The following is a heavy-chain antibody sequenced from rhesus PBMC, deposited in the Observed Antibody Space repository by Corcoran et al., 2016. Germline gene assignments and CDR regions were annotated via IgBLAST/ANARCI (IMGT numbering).Heavy chain of an antibody. CDR3: ARDRYCSGGFCSSLGY. CDR2: ITYSGTT. Sequence: PSETLSLTCAVSGGAINSGYYYWSWIRQPPGKGLEWIGYITYSGTTGYNPSLKSRIIISRDTSKNQLSLTLSSVTAADTAVYYCARDRYCSGGFCSSLGYWGQGVLVTVSS. V-gene: IGHV4-122*02. D-gene: IGHD2-39*02. J-gene: IGHJ4*01. CDR1: GGAINSGYYY.